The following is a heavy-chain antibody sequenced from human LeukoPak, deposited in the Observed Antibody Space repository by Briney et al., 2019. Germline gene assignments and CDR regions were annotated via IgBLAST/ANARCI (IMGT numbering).Heavy chain of an antibody. CDR1: GFSFSDFY. CDR3: ARAYSTSWFDY. J-gene: IGHJ4*02. CDR2: ISSSSSYT. Sequence: GGSLRLSCAASGFSFSDFYMVWIRQAPGKGLEWVSHISSSSSYTNHADSVKGRFTISRDNAKNSLYLQMNSLRAEDTAVYYCARAYSTSWFDYWGQGALVTVSS. V-gene: IGHV3-11*06. D-gene: IGHD6-13*01.